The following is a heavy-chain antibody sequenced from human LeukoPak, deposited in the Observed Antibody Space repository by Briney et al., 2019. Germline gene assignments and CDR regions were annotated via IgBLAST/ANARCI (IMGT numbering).Heavy chain of an antibody. CDR1: GGSISSGGYY. CDR2: IYYSGST. D-gene: IGHD3-10*01. V-gene: IGHV4-31*03. J-gene: IGHJ6*02. CDR3: ARYFSDGSGKNGMDV. Sequence: SETLSLTCTVSGGSISSGGYYWSWIRQHPGEGLEWIGYIYYSGSTYYNPSLKSRVTISVDTSKNQFSLKLSSVTAADTAVYYCARYFSDGSGKNGMDVWGQGTTVTVSS.